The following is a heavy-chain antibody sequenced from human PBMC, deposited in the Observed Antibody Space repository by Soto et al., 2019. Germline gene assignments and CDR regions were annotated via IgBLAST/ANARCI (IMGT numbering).Heavy chain of an antibody. Sequence: ASVKVSCKASGYTFTNFGVTWVRRAPGQGLEWMGWISAYTDTPNYAQKFQGRVTMTIDTSTSTAYMDLRSLTSDDTAVYYCARRRAGANAGYYFDYWGQGTLVTVSS. V-gene: IGHV1-18*01. J-gene: IGHJ4*02. CDR3: ARRRAGANAGYYFDY. D-gene: IGHD1-26*01. CDR1: GYTFTNFG. CDR2: ISAYTDTP.